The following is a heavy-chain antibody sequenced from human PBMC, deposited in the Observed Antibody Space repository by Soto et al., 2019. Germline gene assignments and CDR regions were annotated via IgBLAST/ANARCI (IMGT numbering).Heavy chain of an antibody. D-gene: IGHD6-13*01. CDR3: ARWGIAAGDY. V-gene: IGHV3-33*01. J-gene: IGHJ4*02. CDR1: GFTFSSYG. Sequence: QVQLVESGGGVVQPGRSLRLSCAASGFTFSSYGMHWVRPAPGKGLEWVAVIWYDGSNKYYADSVKGRFTISRDNSKTTRYLQMNSLRAEDTAVYYCARWGIAAGDYWGQGTLVTVSS. CDR2: IWYDGSNK.